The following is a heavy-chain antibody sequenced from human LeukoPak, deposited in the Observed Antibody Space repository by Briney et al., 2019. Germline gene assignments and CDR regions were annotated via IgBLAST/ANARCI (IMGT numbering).Heavy chain of an antibody. V-gene: IGHV1-18*01. Sequence: ASVKVSCKASGYTFTNYGLTWVRQAPGQGLEWMGWISAYSGNTNYAQKLQGRVTMTIDTSTSTAYMELRSLRSDDTAVYYCARKAAAGIMDYWGQGTLVTVSS. J-gene: IGHJ4*02. D-gene: IGHD6-13*01. CDR3: ARKAAAGIMDY. CDR1: GYTFTNYG. CDR2: ISAYSGNT.